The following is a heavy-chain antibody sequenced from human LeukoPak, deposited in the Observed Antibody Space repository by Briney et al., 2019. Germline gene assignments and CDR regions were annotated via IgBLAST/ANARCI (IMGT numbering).Heavy chain of an antibody. CDR1: GFTFSIYA. Sequence: QPGGSLRLSCAASGFTFSIYAMTWVRQAPGKGLVWVSRLRSDGSDARYAESVKGRFTISRDNAKNTLYLQMNSLRDDDTAVYYCARDWFHAIDYWGQGTLVTVSS. D-gene: IGHD2/OR15-2a*01. CDR2: LRSDGSDA. V-gene: IGHV3-74*01. CDR3: ARDWFHAIDY. J-gene: IGHJ4*02.